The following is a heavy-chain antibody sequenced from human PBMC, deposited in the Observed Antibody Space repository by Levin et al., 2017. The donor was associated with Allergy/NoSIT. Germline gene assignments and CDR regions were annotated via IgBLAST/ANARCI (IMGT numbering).Heavy chain of an antibody. D-gene: IGHD2-15*01. J-gene: IGHJ4*02. Sequence: GGSLRLSCAASGFTFSSYSMNWVRQAPGKGLEWVSSISSSSSYIYYADSVKGRFTISRDNAKNSLYLQMNSLRAEDTAVYYCAIAGPRGWQLLGPVGDYWGQGTLVTVSS. V-gene: IGHV3-21*01. CDR1: GFTFSSYS. CDR3: AIAGPRGWQLLGPVGDY. CDR2: ISSSSSYI.